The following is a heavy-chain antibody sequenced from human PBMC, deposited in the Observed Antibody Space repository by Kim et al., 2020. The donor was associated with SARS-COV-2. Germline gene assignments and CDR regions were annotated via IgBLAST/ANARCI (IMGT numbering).Heavy chain of an antibody. J-gene: IGHJ4*02. CDR2: IIPIFGTA. D-gene: IGHD3-10*01. CDR1: GGTFRSYA. CDR3: AVGDLHDSIDY. V-gene: IGHV1-69*13. Sequence: VKVSCKASGGTFRSYAISWVRQAPGQGLEWMGGIIPIFGTANYAQKFQGRVTITADESTSTAYMELSSLRSEDTAVYYCAVGDLHDSIDYWGQGTLVTVSS.